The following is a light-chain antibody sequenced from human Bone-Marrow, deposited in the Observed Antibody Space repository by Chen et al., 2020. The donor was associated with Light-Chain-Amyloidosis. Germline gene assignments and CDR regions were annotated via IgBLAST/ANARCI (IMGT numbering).Light chain of an antibody. V-gene: IGLV3-21*02. Sequence: SYVLTQPSSVSVAPGQTATIACGGNNIGSTSVHWYQQTPGQAPLLVVDDDSDRPSGIPERLSGATSGNTATLTSRRVEAGDEADYYCQVWDRSSDRPVFGGGTKLTVL. CDR3: QVWDRSSDRPV. J-gene: IGLJ3*02. CDR2: DDS. CDR1: NIGSTS.